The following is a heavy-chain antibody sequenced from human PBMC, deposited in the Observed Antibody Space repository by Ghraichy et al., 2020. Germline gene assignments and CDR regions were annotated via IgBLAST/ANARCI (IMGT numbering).Heavy chain of an antibody. J-gene: IGHJ4*02. CDR3: AKDMQGTVADYFDF. V-gene: IGHV3-23*01. D-gene: IGHD6-19*01. CDR1: GFSFSSYA. CDR2: ISGSGDRS. Sequence: GGSLRLSCAASGFSFSSYAMTWVRQAPGRGLEWVSSISGSGDRSYYMDSVKGRFTISRDNSKNTLYLQMNSLRAEDTAVYFCAKDMQGTVADYFDFWGQGTLVTVAS.